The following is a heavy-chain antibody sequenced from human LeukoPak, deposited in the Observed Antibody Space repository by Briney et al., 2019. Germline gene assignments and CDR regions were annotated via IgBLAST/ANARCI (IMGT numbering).Heavy chain of an antibody. CDR1: GFTFSSYS. CDR2: ISSSSSSYI. D-gene: IGHD3-9*01. CDR3: ARDRVLRYFDWLLSTPDAFDI. Sequence: KTGGSLRLSCAASGFTFSSYSMNWVRQAPGKGLEWVSSISSSSSSYIYYADSVKGRFTISRDNAKNSLYLQMNSLRAEDTAVYYCARDRVLRYFDWLLSTPDAFDIWGQGTMVTVSS. J-gene: IGHJ3*02. V-gene: IGHV3-21*01.